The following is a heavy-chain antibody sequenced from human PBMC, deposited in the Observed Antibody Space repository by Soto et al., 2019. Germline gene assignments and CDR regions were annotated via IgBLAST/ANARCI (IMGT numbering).Heavy chain of an antibody. CDR3: ARVVRNGWYSLHY. D-gene: IGHD6-19*01. CDR2: IYYTGST. J-gene: IGHJ4*02. V-gene: IGHV4-31*03. CDR1: GGSISSGDYF. Sequence: QVQLQESGPGLVEPSQTLSLTCTVSGGSISSGDYFWTWIRQHPGKGLEWIGYIYYTGSTDYNPSLKCRVTISKDTSENQFSLNLSSVTAADTAVYYCARVVRNGWYSLHYWGQGTLVTVSS.